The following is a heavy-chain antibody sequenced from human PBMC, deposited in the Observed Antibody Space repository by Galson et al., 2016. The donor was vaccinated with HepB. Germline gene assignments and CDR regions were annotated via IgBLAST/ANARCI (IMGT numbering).Heavy chain of an antibody. D-gene: IGHD2-15*01. Sequence: SVKVSCKVSGYALSDLSMHWVRQTPGKGLEWVGALNPADGETLYAQKFHGRVTLTEDTSTDTAYMVLSSLRSEDTAIYYCATAMNGGSLSKQFDFWGQGTLVTVSS. CDR1: GYALSDLS. CDR2: LNPADGET. V-gene: IGHV1-24*01. J-gene: IGHJ4*02. CDR3: ATAMNGGSLSKQFDF.